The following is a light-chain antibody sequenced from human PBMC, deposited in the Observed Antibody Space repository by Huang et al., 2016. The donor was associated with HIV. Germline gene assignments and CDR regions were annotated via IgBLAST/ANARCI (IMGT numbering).Light chain of an antibody. CDR1: QGISTY. Sequence: IQLTQSPSSLSASVGDRVTITCRASQGISTYLAWYHQRPGKAPDLLIYAASTLQSGVPSRFSGSGSGTDFTLTISSLQAEDSATYYCQQVNSYPRTFGPGTKVEIK. V-gene: IGKV1-9*01. CDR3: QQVNSYPRT. J-gene: IGKJ3*01. CDR2: AAS.